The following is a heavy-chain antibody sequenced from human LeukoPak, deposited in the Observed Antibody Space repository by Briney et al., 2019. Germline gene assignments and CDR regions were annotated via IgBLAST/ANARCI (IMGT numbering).Heavy chain of an antibody. CDR1: GGSISSYY. CDR2: IYYTGST. J-gene: IGHJ6*03. Sequence: KPSETLSLTCTVSGGSISSYYWSWLRQPPGKGLEWIGYIYYTGSTNYNPSLKSRVTISIDTSQNQFSLKLSSVTAADTAVYYCARSNEGYCSGGSCYSGYYYYMDVWGKGTTVTVSS. V-gene: IGHV4-59*01. D-gene: IGHD2-15*01. CDR3: ARSNEGYCSGGSCYSGYYYYMDV.